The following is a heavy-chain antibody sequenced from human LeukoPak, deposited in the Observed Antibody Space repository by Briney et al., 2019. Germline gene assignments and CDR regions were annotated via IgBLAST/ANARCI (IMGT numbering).Heavy chain of an antibody. J-gene: IGHJ3*02. V-gene: IGHV3-15*01. Sequence: GGSLRLSCAAFGFTFSSYAMNWIRQAPGKGLEWVGRIKSDSDGRTTDYAAPVKGRFTISRDDSKNTLYLQMNSLKIEDTGIYYCTTDGPGGYCSGGTCYSDAFDIWGQGTMVTVS. CDR2: IKSDSDGRTT. CDR3: TTDGPGGYCSGGTCYSDAFDI. D-gene: IGHD2-15*01. CDR1: GFTFSSYA.